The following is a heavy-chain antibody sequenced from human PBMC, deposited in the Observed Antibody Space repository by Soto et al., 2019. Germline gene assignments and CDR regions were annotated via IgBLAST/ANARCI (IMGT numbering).Heavy chain of an antibody. CDR3: AKDLISHFNWLNF. D-gene: IGHD3-3*02. J-gene: IGHJ5*01. V-gene: IGHV1-18*01. CDR1: GYTFTSYG. CDR2: ISAYNGNT. Sequence: GASVKVSCKASGYTFTSYGISWVRQAPGQGLEWMGWISAYNGNTNYAQKLQGRVTMTTDTPTSTAYMELRSLRSDDTAVYYCAKDLISHFNWLNFWGQGTLVTVSS.